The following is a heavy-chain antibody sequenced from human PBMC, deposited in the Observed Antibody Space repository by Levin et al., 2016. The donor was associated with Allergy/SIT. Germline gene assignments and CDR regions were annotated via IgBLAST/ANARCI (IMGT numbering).Heavy chain of an antibody. V-gene: IGHV4-59*13. CDR2: IYHSGST. CDR1: GTSISRDY. CDR3: AGGANSVFDY. D-gene: IGHD4/OR15-4a*01. Sequence: SETLSLTCTVSGTSISRDYWSWIRQSPGKGPEWIAAIYHSGSTKYNPSLESRVTISIDTSKSQFSLRLNSVTAADTAVYYCAGGANSVFDYWGQGILVTVSS. J-gene: IGHJ4*02.